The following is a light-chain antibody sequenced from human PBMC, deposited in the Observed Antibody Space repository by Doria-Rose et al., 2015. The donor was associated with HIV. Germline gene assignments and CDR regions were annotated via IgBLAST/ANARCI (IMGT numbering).Light chain of an antibody. CDR2: DAS. V-gene: IGKV3-20*01. CDR3: QQYGTARGT. J-gene: IGKJ5*01. Sequence: TQSPGTLSLSPGERATPSCRASQRVKSSYLAWYQQKPVQAPRLLIYDASTRTTGIPDRYSGSGSGTDFTLTISRLEPEDVAVYYCQQYGTARGTFGQGTRLEIK. CDR1: QRVKSSY.